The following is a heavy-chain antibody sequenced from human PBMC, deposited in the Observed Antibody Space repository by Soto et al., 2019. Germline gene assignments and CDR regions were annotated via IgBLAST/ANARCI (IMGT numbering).Heavy chain of an antibody. CDR3: VKEWTPKRAFDF. Sequence: GGSLRLSCAASKFMLRSYAMSWVRQAPGKGLEWVSSINPSGGSTFYADSVKGRFTISRDNSKNTLYLQMNSRRVEDTTKYYCVKEWTPKRAFDFWGQGTMVTVSS. D-gene: IGHD5-12*01. J-gene: IGHJ4*02. V-gene: IGHV3-23*01. CDR1: KFMLRSYA. CDR2: INPSGGST.